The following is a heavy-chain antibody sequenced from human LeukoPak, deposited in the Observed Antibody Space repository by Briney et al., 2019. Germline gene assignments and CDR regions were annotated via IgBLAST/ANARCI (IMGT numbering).Heavy chain of an antibody. CDR2: TTWHDRK. CDR3: AHRLDSSGYQYRYWFAP. J-gene: IGHJ5*02. CDR1: GCSLTTSGVG. V-gene: IGHV2-5*01. Sequence: SGPTLAIPRQILTLTCTFSGCSLTTSGVGVGWIRQRQGKALEWLELTTWHDRKVYSPSLQSKHHITKNLCTIKVVLTMANVDPVDTATYNCAHRLDSSGYQYRYWFAPRGQGTRVTVSS. D-gene: IGHD3-22*01.